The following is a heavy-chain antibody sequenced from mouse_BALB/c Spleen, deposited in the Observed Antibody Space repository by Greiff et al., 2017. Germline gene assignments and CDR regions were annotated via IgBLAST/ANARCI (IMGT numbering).Heavy chain of an antibody. CDR2: INPSTGYT. V-gene: IGHV1-7*01. D-gene: IGHD2-1*01. Sequence: QVQLQQSGAELAKPGASVKMSCKASGYTFTSYWMHWVKQRPGQGLEWIGYINPSTGYTEYNQKFKDKATLTADKSSSTAYMQLSSLTSEDSAVYYCARRGNSPYAMDYWGQGTSVTGSS. J-gene: IGHJ4*01. CDR3: ARRGNSPYAMDY. CDR1: GYTFTSYW.